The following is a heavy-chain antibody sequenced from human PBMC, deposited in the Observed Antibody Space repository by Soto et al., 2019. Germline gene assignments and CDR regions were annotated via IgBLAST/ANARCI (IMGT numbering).Heavy chain of an antibody. Sequence: EVQLAESGGGLAQPGGSLRLSCAASGFTLSGYAMDWVRQAPGKGLEYVSGISSNGVGTYYAKSVPGRFTISRDNSKNPVYLQIGSRRPEDMAGYDCARSARPDLDYMDVWGKGTTVTVSS. CDR3: ARSARPDLDYMDV. D-gene: IGHD6-6*01. V-gene: IGHV3-64*01. CDR1: GFTLSGYA. J-gene: IGHJ6*03. CDR2: ISSNGVGT.